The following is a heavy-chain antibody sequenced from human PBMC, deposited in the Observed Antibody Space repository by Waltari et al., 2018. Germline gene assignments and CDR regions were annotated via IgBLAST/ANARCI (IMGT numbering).Heavy chain of an antibody. Sequence: QVQLVQSGAEVKKPGSSVKVSCKASGGTFSSYAISWVRQAPGQGLEWMGGIIPIFGTANYAQKFQGRVTITTDESTSTAYMELSSVTAADTAVYYCARGLVWFGGFDPWGQGTLVTVSS. CDR1: GGTFSSYA. J-gene: IGHJ5*02. V-gene: IGHV1-69*05. CDR3: ARGLVWFGGFDP. D-gene: IGHD3-10*01. CDR2: IIPIFGTA.